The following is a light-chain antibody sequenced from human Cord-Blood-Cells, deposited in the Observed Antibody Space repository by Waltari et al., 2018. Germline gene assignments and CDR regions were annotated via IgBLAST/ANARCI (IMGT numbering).Light chain of an antibody. CDR2: EVS. V-gene: IGLV2-14*01. CDR1: RSDVGGYTH. Sequence: QSALTQPASVSGSPGQSITISCPGTRSDVGGYTHVSWYQQHPGKAPKLMIYEVSNRPSGVSNRFSGSKSGNTASLTISGLQAEDEADYYCSSYTSSSTYVFGTGTKVTVL. CDR3: SSYTSSSTYV. J-gene: IGLJ1*01.